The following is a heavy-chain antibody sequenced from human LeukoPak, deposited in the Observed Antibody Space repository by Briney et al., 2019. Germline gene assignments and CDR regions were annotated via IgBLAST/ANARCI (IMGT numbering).Heavy chain of an antibody. D-gene: IGHD3-10*01. CDR2: IYHSGST. J-gene: IGHJ6*02. CDR3: ARDKKNPPNITMVRGPFWGMDV. Sequence: SQTLSLTCTVSGGSISSGGYYWSWIRQPPGKGLEWIGYIYHSGSTYYNPSLKSRVTISVDRSKNQFSLKLSSVTAADTAVYYCARDKKNPPNITMVRGPFWGMDVWGQGTTVTVSS. V-gene: IGHV4-30-2*01. CDR1: GGSISSGGYY.